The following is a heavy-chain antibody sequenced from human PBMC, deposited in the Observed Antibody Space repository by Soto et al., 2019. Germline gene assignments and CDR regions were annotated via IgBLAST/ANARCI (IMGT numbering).Heavy chain of an antibody. Sequence: PGKGLEWIGYIYHSGSTYYNPSLKSRVTISVDRSKNQFSLKLSSVTAADTAVYYCARVIAAAGTDWFDPWGQGTLVTVSS. CDR3: ARVIAAAGTDWFDP. D-gene: IGHD6-13*01. J-gene: IGHJ5*02. V-gene: IGHV4-30-2*01. CDR2: IYHSGST.